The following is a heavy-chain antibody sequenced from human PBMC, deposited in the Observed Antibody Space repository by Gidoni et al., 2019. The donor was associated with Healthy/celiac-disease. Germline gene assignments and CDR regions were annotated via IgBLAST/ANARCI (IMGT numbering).Heavy chain of an antibody. D-gene: IGHD5-12*01. Sequence: EVQLVESGGGLVQPGGSRRLACAASGSTFSSYSMNWVRQAPGKGLGGFSYISSSSSTIYYADSVKGRFTISRDNAKNSLYLQMNSLRAEDTAVYYCAREEMATIPFDYWGQGTLVTVSS. V-gene: IGHV3-48*01. CDR2: ISSSSSTI. CDR3: AREEMATIPFDY. CDR1: GSTFSSYS. J-gene: IGHJ4*02.